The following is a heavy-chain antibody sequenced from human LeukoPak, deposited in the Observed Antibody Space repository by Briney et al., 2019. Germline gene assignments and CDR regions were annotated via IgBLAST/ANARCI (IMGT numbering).Heavy chain of an antibody. CDR2: IYHSGST. V-gene: IGHV4-38-2*02. J-gene: IGHJ4*02. CDR1: GYSISSGYY. D-gene: IGHD2-2*01. CDR3: ARDDPQHCSSTSRSEGVGY. Sequence: SETLSLTCTVSGYSISSGYYWGWIRQPPGKGLEWIGSIYHSGSTYYNPSLKSRVTISVDTSKNQFSLKLSSVTAADTAVYYCARDDPQHCSSTSRSEGVGYWGQGTLVTVSS.